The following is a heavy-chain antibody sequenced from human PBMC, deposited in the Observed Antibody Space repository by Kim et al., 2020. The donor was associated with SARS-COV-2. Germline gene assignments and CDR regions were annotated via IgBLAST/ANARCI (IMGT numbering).Heavy chain of an antibody. CDR2: TYYRSKWYN. CDR3: ARSYSGTYDS. D-gene: IGHD1-26*01. J-gene: IGHJ5*01. V-gene: IGHV6-1*01. Sequence: SQTLSLTCAISGDSVSSNSVAWNWIRQSSSRGLEWLGRTYYRSKWYNDYEVSVKSRITITPDTSKNQFSLQLSSVSPEDTAIYYCARSYSGTYDSWGQGTLVTVSS. CDR1: GDSVSSNSVA.